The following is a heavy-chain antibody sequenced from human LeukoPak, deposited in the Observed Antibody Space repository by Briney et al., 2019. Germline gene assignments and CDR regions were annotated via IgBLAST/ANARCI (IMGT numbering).Heavy chain of an antibody. Sequence: GESLKISCKGSGHSFTRSWIGWVRQMPGKGLEWMGMIYPGDSDTRYSPSFQGQVTISADKSISTAYLQWSSLKASDTAIYYCARQAVVTSPFDYWGQGTLVTVSS. CDR1: GHSFTRSW. V-gene: IGHV5-51*01. CDR3: ARQAVVTSPFDY. CDR2: IYPGDSDT. J-gene: IGHJ4*02. D-gene: IGHD4-23*01.